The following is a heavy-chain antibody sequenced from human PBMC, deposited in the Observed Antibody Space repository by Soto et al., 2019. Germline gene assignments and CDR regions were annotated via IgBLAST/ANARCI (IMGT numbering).Heavy chain of an antibody. Sequence: SQTLSLTCAISGDSVSSNSAAWNWIRQSPSRGPEWLGRTYCRSKWYNDYAVSVKSRITINPDTSKNQFSLQLNSVTPEDTAVYYCVIDLGFLEPDAFDIWGQGTMVTVSS. CDR3: VIDLGFLEPDAFDI. J-gene: IGHJ3*02. D-gene: IGHD3-3*01. V-gene: IGHV6-1*01. CDR1: GDSVSSNSAA. CDR2: TYCRSKWYN.